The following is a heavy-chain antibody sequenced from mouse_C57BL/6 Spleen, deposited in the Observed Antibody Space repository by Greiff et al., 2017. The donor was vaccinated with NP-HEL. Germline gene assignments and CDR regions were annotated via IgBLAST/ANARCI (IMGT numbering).Heavy chain of an antibody. D-gene: IGHD1-1*01. V-gene: IGHV1-64*01. J-gene: IGHJ2*01. Sequence: QVQLQQPGAELVKPGASVKLSCKASGYTFTSYWMHWVKQRPGQGLEWIGMIHPNSGSTNSNEKFKSKATLTVDKSSSTAYMQLSSLTSEDSAVYYCARSSYYYGLDYWGQGTTLTVSS. CDR2: IHPNSGST. CDR3: ARSSYYYGLDY. CDR1: GYTFTSYW.